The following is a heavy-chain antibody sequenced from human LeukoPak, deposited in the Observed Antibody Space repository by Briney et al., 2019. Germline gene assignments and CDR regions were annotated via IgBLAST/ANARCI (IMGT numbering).Heavy chain of an antibody. V-gene: IGHV3-53*01. Sequence: TGESLRLSCAVSVVSVSSTYMSWGRKAPGKGQGLVSVFYAGGSTYFGHSVKGRFTIYRDNSKNTLDLQMNGLRAWGTDGDFCVNATMIVVAIGGHWGQGTLVTVSS. J-gene: IGHJ4*02. CDR1: VVSVSSTY. CDR3: VNATMIVVAIGGH. D-gene: IGHD3-22*01. CDR2: FYAGGST.